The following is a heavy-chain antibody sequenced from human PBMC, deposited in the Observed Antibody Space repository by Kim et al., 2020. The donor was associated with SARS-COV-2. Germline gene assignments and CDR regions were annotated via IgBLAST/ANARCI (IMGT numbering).Heavy chain of an antibody. V-gene: IGHV4-4*02. CDR2: INYSGNT. CDR3: ARGVSSTWTLRDWFDP. J-gene: IGHJ5*02. D-gene: IGHD6-13*01. Sequence: SETLSLTCAVSGGSISSSNWWSWVRQPAGKGLEWIGEINYSGNTEYNPSLKGRVTISVDKSKNQFSLNLRSVTAADTAVYYCARGVSSTWTLRDWFDPWGQENRVTVSS. CDR1: GGSISSSNW.